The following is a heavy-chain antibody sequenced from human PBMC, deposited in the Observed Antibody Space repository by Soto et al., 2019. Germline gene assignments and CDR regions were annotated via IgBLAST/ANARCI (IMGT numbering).Heavy chain of an antibody. J-gene: IGHJ6*02. D-gene: IGHD3-9*01. Sequence: PGGSLRLACAASGFTFSSYSMNWVRQAPGKGLEWVSSISSSSSYIYYADSVKGRFTISRDNAKYSLYLQMNSLRAEDTAVYYCARDEAVALHFDWLPKYYYYGMDVWGQGTTVTVSS. V-gene: IGHV3-21*01. CDR1: GFTFSSYS. CDR3: ARDEAVALHFDWLPKYYYYGMDV. CDR2: ISSSSSYI.